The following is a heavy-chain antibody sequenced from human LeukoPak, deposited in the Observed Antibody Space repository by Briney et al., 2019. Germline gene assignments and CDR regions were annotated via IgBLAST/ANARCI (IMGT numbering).Heavy chain of an antibody. J-gene: IGHJ4*02. Sequence: SETLSLTCAVYGGSFSGYYWSWIRQPPGKGLEWIGEINHSGSTNYNPSLKSRVTISVDTSKNQFSLKLSSVTAADTAVYYCAREPGHDYGDYFDYWGQGTLVTVSS. V-gene: IGHV4-34*01. D-gene: IGHD4-17*01. CDR3: AREPGHDYGDYFDY. CDR2: INHSGST. CDR1: GGSFSGYY.